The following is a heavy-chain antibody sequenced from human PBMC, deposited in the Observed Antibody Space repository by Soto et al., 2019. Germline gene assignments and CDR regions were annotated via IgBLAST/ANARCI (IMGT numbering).Heavy chain of an antibody. CDR2: MNPDSGDT. J-gene: IGHJ4*02. CDR3: ARSRGGTGVHFDF. V-gene: IGHV1-8*01. D-gene: IGHD7-27*01. CDR1: GYTFTNYD. Sequence: ASVKVSCKASGYTFTNYDINGVLQSTGQGPEWMGWMNPDSGDTGYVPNFQGRVSMTRSTSISTAYMELSDLRSEDTAVYYCARSRGGTGVHFDFWGQGTQVTVSS.